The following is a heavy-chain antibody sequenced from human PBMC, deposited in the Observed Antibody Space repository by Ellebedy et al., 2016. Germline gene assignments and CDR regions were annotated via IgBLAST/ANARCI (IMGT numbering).Heavy chain of an antibody. D-gene: IGHD1-26*01. J-gene: IGHJ4*02. CDR1: GFTFSSYA. Sequence: GGSLRLXCAASGFTFSSYAMSWVRQAPGKGLEWVSTISESGSKVYSTDSLKGRFTISRDNSKNTLYLQMNSLRAEDTAVYYCAEWPSGSYPVLFYWGQGTLVTVSS. CDR3: AEWPSGSYPVLFY. CDR2: ISESGSKV. V-gene: IGHV3-23*01.